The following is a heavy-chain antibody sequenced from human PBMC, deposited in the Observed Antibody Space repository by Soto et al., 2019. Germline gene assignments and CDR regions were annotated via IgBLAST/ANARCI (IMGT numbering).Heavy chain of an antibody. Sequence: VGSLRLSCAASGFTVSSNYMSWVRQAPGKGLEWVSVIYSGGSTYYADSVKGRFTISRDNSKNTLYLQMNSLRAEDTAVYYCARGLGRGYYDTSGYFHLDYWGQGTLVTVSS. D-gene: IGHD3-22*01. V-gene: IGHV3-53*01. CDR2: IYSGGST. CDR3: ARGLGRGYYDTSGYFHLDY. CDR1: GFTVSSNY. J-gene: IGHJ4*02.